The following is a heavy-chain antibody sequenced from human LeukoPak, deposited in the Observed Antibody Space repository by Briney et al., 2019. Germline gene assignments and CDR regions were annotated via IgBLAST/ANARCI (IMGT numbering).Heavy chain of an antibody. CDR2: INPNSGGT. CDR3: ARAYEYCSGGSCYSWFDP. Sequence: XXVXXXXGQGLEWMGWINPNSGGTNYAQKFQGRVTMTRDTSISTAYMELSRLRSDDTAVYYCARAYEYCSGGSCYSWFDPWGQGTLVTVSS. D-gene: IGHD2-15*01. V-gene: IGHV1-2*02. J-gene: IGHJ5*02.